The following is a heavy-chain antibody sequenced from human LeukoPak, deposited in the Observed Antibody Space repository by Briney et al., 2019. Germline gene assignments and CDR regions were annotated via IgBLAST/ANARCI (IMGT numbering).Heavy chain of an antibody. CDR1: AFTFSSYW. Sequence: GGSLRLSCTASAFTFSSYWMHWVRQAPGKVLEWVSRINNDVSSTSYANSVKGRFRISRDKAKSTLYLPMNSLRAEEMAVYYCARSLRSEYYFDYWGQGALVTVSS. V-gene: IGHV3-74*01. CDR2: INNDVSST. CDR3: ARSLRSEYYFDY. J-gene: IGHJ4*02. D-gene: IGHD2/OR15-2a*01.